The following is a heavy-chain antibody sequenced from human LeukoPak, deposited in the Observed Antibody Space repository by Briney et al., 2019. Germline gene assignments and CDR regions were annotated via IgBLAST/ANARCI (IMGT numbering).Heavy chain of an antibody. CDR3: AKADVYYYGSGSYYNY. CDR2: ISGSGGST. J-gene: IGHJ4*02. Sequence: GGSLRLSCAASGFTFSSYAMSWVRQAPGKGLEWVSAISGSGGSTYYADSVKGRFTISRDNSKNTLYLQMNSLRAEDTAVYYCAKADVYYYGSGSYYNYWGQGTLVTVS. CDR1: GFTFSSYA. V-gene: IGHV3-23*01. D-gene: IGHD3-10*01.